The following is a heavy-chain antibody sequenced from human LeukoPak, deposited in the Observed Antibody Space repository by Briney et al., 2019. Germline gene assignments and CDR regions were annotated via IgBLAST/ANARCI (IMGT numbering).Heavy chain of an antibody. Sequence: GGSLRLSCAASGFTFDDYAMHWVRQAPGKGLEWVSGISWNSGSIGYADSVKGRFTISRDNAKNSLYLQMNSLRAEDTALYYCAKAYYYDSSGYYFDYWGQGTLDAVSS. D-gene: IGHD3-22*01. J-gene: IGHJ4*02. CDR1: GFTFDDYA. V-gene: IGHV3-9*01. CDR2: ISWNSGSI. CDR3: AKAYYYDSSGYYFDY.